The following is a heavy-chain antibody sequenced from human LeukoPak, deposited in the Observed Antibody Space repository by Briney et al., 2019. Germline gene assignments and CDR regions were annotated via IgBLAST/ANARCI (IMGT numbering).Heavy chain of an antibody. CDR2: IKQDASEK. CDR1: GFTFSSYW. CDR3: ATVGPPGGTLEAHWYLDL. Sequence: SGGSLRLSCAASGFTFSSYWMTWVRQAPGKGLEWVANIKQDASEKNYVDSVKGRFTISRDNAKNSLYLQMSSLRVEDTAVYYCATVGPPGGTLEAHWYLDLWGRGTLVTVSS. V-gene: IGHV3-7*01. J-gene: IGHJ2*01. D-gene: IGHD6-6*01.